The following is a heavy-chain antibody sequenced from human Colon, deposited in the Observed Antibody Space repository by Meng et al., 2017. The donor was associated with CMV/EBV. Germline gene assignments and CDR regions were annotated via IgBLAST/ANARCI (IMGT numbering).Heavy chain of an antibody. Sequence: GESLKISCAASGFSVTSNYMNWVRQAPGKGLEWVSYIDRSSNTRNYADSVKGRFTISRDNAKNSVYLQMNSLRAEDTAVYYCVRGLRGSSSYWGQGAPVTVSS. CDR1: GFSVTSNY. V-gene: IGHV3-48*04. J-gene: IGHJ4*02. CDR2: IDRSSNTR. D-gene: IGHD6-6*01. CDR3: VRGLRGSSSY.